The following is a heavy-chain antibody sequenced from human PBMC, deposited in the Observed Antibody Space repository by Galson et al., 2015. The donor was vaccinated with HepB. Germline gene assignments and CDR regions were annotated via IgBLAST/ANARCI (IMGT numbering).Heavy chain of an antibody. J-gene: IGHJ6*03. CDR3: AKDYGFGSGYSTLSYMDV. CDR2: ISYAGGNE. D-gene: IGHD3-3*01. V-gene: IGHV3-30*18. CDR1: GFTFTNYG. Sequence: SMRLACAASGFTFTNYGMHWVRQAPGKGLEWVAVISYAGGNEYYADSVKGRFTISRDNTKKTLSLQLNSLRPEDTAVYFCAKDYGFGSGYSTLSYMDVWGKGTMVTVSS.